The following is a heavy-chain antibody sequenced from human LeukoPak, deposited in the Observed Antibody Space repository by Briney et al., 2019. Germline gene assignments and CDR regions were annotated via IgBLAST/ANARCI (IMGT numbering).Heavy chain of an antibody. Sequence: SQTLSPTCAVYGGSFSGYYWSWIRQPPGKGLECIGEIIHSGSTNFNPSLKSRATISVDTSKNQCSLKLISVSAADTAVYYCARDGRQVVPAASTVDYWGQGTLVTVSS. D-gene: IGHD2-2*01. V-gene: IGHV4-34*12. CDR3: ARDGRQVVPAASTVDY. CDR2: IIHSGST. CDR1: GGSFSGYY. J-gene: IGHJ4*02.